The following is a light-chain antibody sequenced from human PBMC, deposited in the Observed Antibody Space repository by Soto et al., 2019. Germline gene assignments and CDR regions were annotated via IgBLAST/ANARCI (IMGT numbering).Light chain of an antibody. CDR2: AAS. V-gene: IGKV1-39*01. CDR1: QSISSY. J-gene: IGKJ5*01. Sequence: DIQMTQSPSSLSASVGARVTITCRASQSISSYLNWYQQQPRKAPKLLIYAASSLQSGVPSRFSGSGSGTDFTPTISSLQPEDFAAYYCQQSYSTPSITLGQGTRLEIK. CDR3: QQSYSTPSIT.